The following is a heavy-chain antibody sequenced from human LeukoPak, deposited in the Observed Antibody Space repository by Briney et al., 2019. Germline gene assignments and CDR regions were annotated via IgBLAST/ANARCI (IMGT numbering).Heavy chain of an antibody. J-gene: IGHJ4*02. V-gene: IGHV1-18*01. CDR1: GYTFTSYG. Sequence: ASVKVSCKASGYTFTSYGISWVRQAPGQGLEWMGWISAYNGNTNYAQKLQGRVTTTTDTSTSTAYMELRSLGSDDTAVYYCARDTAMVTGFDYWGQGTLVTVSS. CDR2: ISAYNGNT. D-gene: IGHD5-18*01. CDR3: ARDTAMVTGFDY.